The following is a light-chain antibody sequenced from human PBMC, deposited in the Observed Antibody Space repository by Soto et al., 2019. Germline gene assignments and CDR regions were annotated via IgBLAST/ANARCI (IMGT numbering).Light chain of an antibody. CDR1: SSDVGGYNY. Sequence: QSALTQPASVSGSPGLSITISCTGTSSDVGGYNYVSWYQQHPGKAPKLMIYDVSNRPSGVSNRFSGSKSGNTASLTISGLQAEDEADYYCSSYTSSSTVFGTGTKVTVL. CDR3: SSYTSSSTV. CDR2: DVS. V-gene: IGLV2-14*01. J-gene: IGLJ1*01.